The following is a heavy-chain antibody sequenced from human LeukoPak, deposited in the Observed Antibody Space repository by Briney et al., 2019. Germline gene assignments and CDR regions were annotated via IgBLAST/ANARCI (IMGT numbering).Heavy chain of an antibody. V-gene: IGHV3-11*04. CDR3: ARERYQGETNWFDP. J-gene: IGHJ5*02. CDR1: GFTFSDYY. Sequence: GGSLRLSCAASGFTFSDYYMSWIRQAPGKGLEWVSYISSSGSTIYYADSVKGRFTVSRDNAKNSLYLQMNSLRAEDTAVYYCARERYQGETNWFDPWGQGTLVTVSS. D-gene: IGHD1-14*01. CDR2: ISSSGSTI.